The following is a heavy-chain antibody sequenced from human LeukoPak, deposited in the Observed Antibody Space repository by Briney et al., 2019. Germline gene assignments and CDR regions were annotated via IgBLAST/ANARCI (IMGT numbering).Heavy chain of an antibody. V-gene: IGHV3-21*01. J-gene: IGHJ3*02. D-gene: IGHD3-10*01. CDR3: ASDNRVYGSGSYAFDI. Sequence: SVEGRFTISRDNARNSLYLQMNSLRAEDTAVYYCASDNRVYGSGSYAFDIWGQGTIVTDSS.